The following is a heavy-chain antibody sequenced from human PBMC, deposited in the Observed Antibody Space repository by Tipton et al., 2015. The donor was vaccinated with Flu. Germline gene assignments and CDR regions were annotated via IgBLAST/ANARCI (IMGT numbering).Heavy chain of an antibody. J-gene: IGHJ4*02. CDR2: TGTGTTT. V-gene: IGHV3-53*01. Sequence: QLVQSGGGLIQPGGSLRLSCAASGFTVSSNYMSWVRQAPGKGLEWVAALTGTGTTTYYADSVEGRFTISRDNSKNTVYLLMNSLKVEDTAVYYCARDTGGYCSGSSCLPRFDYWGQGTLVTVSS. D-gene: IGHD2-15*01. CDR1: GFTVSSNY. CDR3: ARDTGGYCSGSSCLPRFDY.